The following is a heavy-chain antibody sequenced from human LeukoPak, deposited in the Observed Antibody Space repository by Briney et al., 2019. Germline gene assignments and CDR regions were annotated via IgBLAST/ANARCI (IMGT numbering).Heavy chain of an antibody. D-gene: IGHD2-15*01. CDR1: GFTVSRTY. J-gene: IGHJ4*02. V-gene: IGHV3-66*01. CDR2: IYEGGDI. CDR3: VRDGGLHTNFDY. Sequence: GGSLRLSCAALGFTVSRTYMRWVRQAPGKGLEWVSVIYEGGDIYYADSVRGRFAISRDNANNFLYLQMNSLRGEDTAVYYCVRDGGLHTNFDYWGQGTLVTVSS.